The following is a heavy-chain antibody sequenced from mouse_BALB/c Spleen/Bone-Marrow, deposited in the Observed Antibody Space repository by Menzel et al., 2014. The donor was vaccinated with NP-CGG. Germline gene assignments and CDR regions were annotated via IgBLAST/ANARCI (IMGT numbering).Heavy chain of an antibody. Sequence: VKLLESGAELVKPRASVKLSCKASGYSFSSSWMNWVRQRPGQGLEWIGEIDPSDNYINYKQKFKGRGTLTVDKSASTAYMQLSSLTSEDSAVYYCARSRGLYEYWYCDVWGAGTTVTVST. J-gene: IGHJ1*01. CDR3: ARSRGLYEYWYCDV. V-gene: IGHV1-69*02. CDR1: GYSFSSSW. D-gene: IGHD1-3*01. CDR2: IDPSDNYI.